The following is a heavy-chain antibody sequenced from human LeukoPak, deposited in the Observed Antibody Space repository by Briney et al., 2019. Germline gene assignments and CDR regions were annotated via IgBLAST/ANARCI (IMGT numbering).Heavy chain of an antibody. J-gene: IGHJ4*02. Sequence: PSETLSLTCTVSGGSISSSSYYWGWIRQPPGKGLEWIGSIYYSGSTYYNPSLKSRVTISVDTSKNQFSLKLSSVTAADTAVYYCASRRLQLLRYFDWLNGYFDYWGQGTLVTVSS. V-gene: IGHV4-39*01. CDR1: GGSISSSSYY. CDR2: IYYSGST. CDR3: ASRRLQLLRYFDWLNGYFDY. D-gene: IGHD3-9*01.